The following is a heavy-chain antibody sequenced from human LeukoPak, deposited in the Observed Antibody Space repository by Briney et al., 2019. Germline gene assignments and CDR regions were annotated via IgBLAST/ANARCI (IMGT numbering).Heavy chain of an antibody. CDR2: INPNSGGT. CDR1: GYTFTGYY. V-gene: IGHV1-2*02. CDR3: TREGGCSGPSCSFDY. D-gene: IGHD2-2*01. J-gene: IGHJ4*02. Sequence: ASVKVSCKASGYTFTGYYMHWVRQAPGQGLEWMGWINPNSGGTNYAQKFQGRVTMTRDTSISTAYMEVSRLRSDDTAVYYCTREGGCSGPSCSFDYWGQGTLVTVSS.